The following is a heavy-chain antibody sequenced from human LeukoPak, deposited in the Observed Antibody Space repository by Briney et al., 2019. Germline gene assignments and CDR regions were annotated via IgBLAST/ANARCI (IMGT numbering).Heavy chain of an antibody. Sequence: GGSLRLSCAASGFTVSSSYMSWVRQAPGKGLEWVSVIYSGGSTYYADSVKGRFTISRDNSKNTLYLQMNSLRAEDTAVYYCASTVVTPYGAFDIWGQGTMVTVSS. CDR2: IYSGGST. D-gene: IGHD4-23*01. V-gene: IGHV3-53*01. J-gene: IGHJ3*02. CDR1: GFTVSSSY. CDR3: ASTVVTPYGAFDI.